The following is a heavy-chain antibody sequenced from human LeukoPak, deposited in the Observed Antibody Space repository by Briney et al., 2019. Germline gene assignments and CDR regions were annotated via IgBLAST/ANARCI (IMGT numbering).Heavy chain of an antibody. Sequence: PGGSLRLSCAASGFTSSDYYMSWIRQAPGKGLEWVSYISSSSSYTNYADSVKGRFTISRDNAKNSLYLQMNSLRAEDTAVYYCASSYCSGGSCYSQETGDYGMDVWGQGTTVTVSS. J-gene: IGHJ6*02. CDR3: ASSYCSGGSCYSQETGDYGMDV. CDR1: GFTSSDYY. V-gene: IGHV3-11*03. CDR2: ISSSSSYT. D-gene: IGHD2-15*01.